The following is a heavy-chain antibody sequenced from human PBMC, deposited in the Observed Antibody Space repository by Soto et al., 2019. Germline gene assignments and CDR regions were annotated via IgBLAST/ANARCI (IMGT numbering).Heavy chain of an antibody. D-gene: IGHD1-1*01. CDR1: GYSFTSYW. J-gene: IGHJ6*02. Sequence: PGESLKISCKGSGYSFTSYWISWVRQMPGKGLEWMRRIDPSDSYTNYSPSFQGHVTISADKSISTAYLQWSSLKASDTAMYYCARLGQLERGEYYYYGMDVWGQGTTVTVSS. V-gene: IGHV5-10-1*01. CDR2: IDPSDSYT. CDR3: ARLGQLERGEYYYYGMDV.